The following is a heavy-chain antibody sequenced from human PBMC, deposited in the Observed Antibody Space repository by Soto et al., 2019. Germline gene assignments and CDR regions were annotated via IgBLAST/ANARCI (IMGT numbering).Heavy chain of an antibody. J-gene: IGHJ4*02. CDR1: GGSISSSSYY. D-gene: IGHD2-2*01. V-gene: IGHV4-39*07. CDR3: AGTLPEVVPAATGGIDY. CDR2: IYYSGST. Sequence: SETLSLTCTVSGGSISSSSYYWGWIRQPPGKGLEWIGSIYYSGSTYYNPSLKSRVTISVDTSKNQFSLKLSSVTAADTAVYYCAGTLPEVVPAATGGIDYWGQGTLVTVSS.